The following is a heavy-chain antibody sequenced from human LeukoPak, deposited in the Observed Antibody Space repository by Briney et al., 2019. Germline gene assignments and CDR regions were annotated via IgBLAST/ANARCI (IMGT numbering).Heavy chain of an antibody. Sequence: GGSLRLSCALSGFTFSSYAMSWVRQAPGKGLEWVSAISGSGGSTYYADSVKGRFTISRDNSKNTLYLQMNSLRAEDTAVYYCAKDTSSGYYAFDYWGQGTLVTVSS. CDR2: ISGSGGST. D-gene: IGHD3-22*01. CDR1: GFTFSSYA. V-gene: IGHV3-23*01. CDR3: AKDTSSGYYAFDY. J-gene: IGHJ4*02.